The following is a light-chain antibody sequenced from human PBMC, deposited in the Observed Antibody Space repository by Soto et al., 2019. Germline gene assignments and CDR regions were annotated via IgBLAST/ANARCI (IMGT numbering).Light chain of an antibody. Sequence: QSVLTQPPSVSAAPGQKVTISCSGSSSNIGGNSVSWYQQLPGTAPKFLIYDDNKRPSGIPDRFSGSKSGTSATLGITGFPPGCEADYYRGSWDSSISAYVFGSGTKAPVL. J-gene: IGLJ1*01. CDR2: DDN. CDR1: SSNIGGNS. V-gene: IGLV1-51*01. CDR3: GSWDSSISAYV.